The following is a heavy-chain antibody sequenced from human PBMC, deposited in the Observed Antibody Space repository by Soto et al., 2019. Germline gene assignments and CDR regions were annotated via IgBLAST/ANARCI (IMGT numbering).Heavy chain of an antibody. CDR1: GFTVSSNY. D-gene: IGHD3-10*01. CDR3: ARDPKFYYGSGSYSGYYYYGMDV. CDR2: IYSGGST. Sequence: GESLRLSCAASGFTVSSNYMSWVRQAPGKGLEWVSVIYSGGSTYYADSVKGRFTISRDNSKNTLYLQMNSLRAEDTAVYYCARDPKFYYGSGSYSGYYYYGMDVWGQGTTVTVSS. J-gene: IGHJ6*02. V-gene: IGHV3-53*01.